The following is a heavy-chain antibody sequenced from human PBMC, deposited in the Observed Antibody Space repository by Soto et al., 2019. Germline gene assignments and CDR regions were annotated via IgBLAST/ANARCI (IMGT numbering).Heavy chain of an antibody. D-gene: IGHD6-13*01. CDR1: GYTFTSYG. CDR2: ISAYNGNT. Sequence: ASVKVSCKASGYTFTSYGISWVRQAPGQGLEWMGWISAYNGNTNYAQKLQGRVTMTTDTSTSTAYMELRSLRSDDTAVYYCARYEGIAAAGWGFDYWGQGTLVTVSS. CDR3: ARYEGIAAAGWGFDY. J-gene: IGHJ4*02. V-gene: IGHV1-18*01.